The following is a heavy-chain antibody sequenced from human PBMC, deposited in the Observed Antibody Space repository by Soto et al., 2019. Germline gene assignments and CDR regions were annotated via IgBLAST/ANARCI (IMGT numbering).Heavy chain of an antibody. D-gene: IGHD1-26*01. Sequence: QVQLVQSGAEVKKPGSSVKVSCKASGGTFSSYAISWVRQAPGQGLEWMGGIIPIFGTANYAQKFQGRVTITADESTSTAYMELSSLRSEDTAVYYCARETSNSGSYQERTNGFDPWGQGTLVTVSS. V-gene: IGHV1-69*12. CDR1: GGTFSSYA. J-gene: IGHJ5*02. CDR2: IIPIFGTA. CDR3: ARETSNSGSYQERTNGFDP.